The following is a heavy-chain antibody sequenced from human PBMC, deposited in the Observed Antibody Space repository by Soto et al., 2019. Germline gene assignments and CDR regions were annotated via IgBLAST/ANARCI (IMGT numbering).Heavy chain of an antibody. V-gene: IGHV3-7*01. CDR2: IKQSSSEK. CDR1: GFTFNSDW. CDR3: ARDRRGSKGTLDY. J-gene: IGHJ4*02. Sequence: GGSLRLSCAASGFTFNSDWMSWVRQAPGKGLEWVANIKQSSSEKYYADSVKGRFTISRDNAKNSLYLQMNSLRDEDTAVYYCARDRRGSKGTLDYWGQGTLVTVSS. D-gene: IGHD1-1*01.